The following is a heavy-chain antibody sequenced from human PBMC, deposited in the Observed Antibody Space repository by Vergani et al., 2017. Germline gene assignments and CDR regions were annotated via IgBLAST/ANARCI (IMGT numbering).Heavy chain of an antibody. D-gene: IGHD2-2*01. J-gene: IGHJ3*02. CDR3: AKDQRRYCSSTSCTDAFDI. CDR1: GFTFGDYA. V-gene: IGHV3-9*01. CDR2: ISWNSGSI. Sequence: EVQLVESGGGLVQPGRSLRLSCAASGFTFGDYAMHWVRQAPGKGLEWVSGISWNSGSIGYADSVKGRFTISRDNAKNSLYLQMNSLRAEDTAVYYCAKDQRRYCSSTSCTDAFDIWGQGTMVTVSS.